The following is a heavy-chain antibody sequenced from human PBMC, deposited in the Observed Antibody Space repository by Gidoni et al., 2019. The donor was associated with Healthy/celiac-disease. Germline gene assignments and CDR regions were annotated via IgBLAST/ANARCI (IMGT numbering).Heavy chain of an antibody. J-gene: IGHJ4*02. CDR3: ASYGSGWYLFDY. V-gene: IGHV4-39*07. CDR2: IYYSGST. CDR1: GCSISSSSYY. D-gene: IGHD6-19*01. Sequence: QLQLQESGPGLVKPSETLSLYCPVTGCSISSSSYYWGWSRQPPGQGLEWIGSIYYSGSTYYNPSLKSRVTISVDTSKNQFSLKMSSVTAADTAVYYCASYGSGWYLFDYWGQGTLVTVSS.